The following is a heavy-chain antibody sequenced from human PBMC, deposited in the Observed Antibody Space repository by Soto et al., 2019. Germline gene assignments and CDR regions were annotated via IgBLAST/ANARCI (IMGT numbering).Heavy chain of an antibody. CDR2: IYYSGST. CDR3: ARAENDMGDDAFDI. Sequence: QVQLQESGPGLVKPSQTLSLTCTVSGGSISSGDYYWSWIRQPPGKGLEWIGYIYYSGSTYYNPSVKSRVTISVDTSKSQFSLKLSSVTAADTAVYYCARAENDMGDDAFDIWGQGTMVTVSS. CDR1: GGSISSGDYY. V-gene: IGHV4-30-4*01. J-gene: IGHJ3*02.